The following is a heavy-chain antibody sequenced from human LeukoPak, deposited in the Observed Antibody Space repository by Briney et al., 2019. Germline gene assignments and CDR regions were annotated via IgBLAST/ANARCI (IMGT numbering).Heavy chain of an antibody. V-gene: IGHV1-3*01. CDR1: GYTFTDYG. J-gene: IGHJ4*02. D-gene: IGHD3-10*01. CDR3: ARGTYGIDS. Sequence: ASVKVSCTASGYTFTDYGMHWVRQAPGQGLEWMGWINAANGQTKYSENFEGRVTISRDTSASTVYVELNSLRHEDRAVYYCARGTYGIDSWGQGTLVTVSS. CDR2: INAANGQT.